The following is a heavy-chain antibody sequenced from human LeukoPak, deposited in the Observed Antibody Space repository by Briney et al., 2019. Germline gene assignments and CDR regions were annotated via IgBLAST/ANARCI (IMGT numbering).Heavy chain of an antibody. J-gene: IGHJ4*02. CDR1: GFTFSSYA. D-gene: IGHD1-14*01. CDR3: ASYPPEKYYFDY. V-gene: IGHV3-23*01. CDR2: ISYSGGST. Sequence: GSLRLSCAASGFTFSSYAMSWVRQAPGKGLEWVSRISYSGGSTFYADSVKGRFTISRDNSRNTLYLQLNSLRAEDTAVYYCASYPPEKYYFDYWGQGTLVTVSS.